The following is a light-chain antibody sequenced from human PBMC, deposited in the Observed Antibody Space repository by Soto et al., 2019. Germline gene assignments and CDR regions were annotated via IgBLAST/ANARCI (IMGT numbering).Light chain of an antibody. CDR2: CSS. Sequence: EIMLTQSPGTLSLSPGERATLSCRASQSVSSTYLAWYQQYPGQAPRLLIYCSSSRATGIPDWFSCSGSGKDCTLIISRREPEDFAVYFWQQYGSSSYTFGQGNQLEIK. CDR1: QSVSSTY. V-gene: IGKV3-20*01. CDR3: QQYGSSSYT. J-gene: IGKJ2*01.